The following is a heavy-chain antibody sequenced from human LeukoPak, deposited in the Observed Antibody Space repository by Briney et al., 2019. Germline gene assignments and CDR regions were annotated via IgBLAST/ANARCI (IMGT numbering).Heavy chain of an antibody. J-gene: IGHJ4*02. CDR1: GFTFSSYS. CDR2: ISSSSSYI. D-gene: IGHD6-13*01. Sequence: GGSLRLSCAASGFTFSSYSMNWVRQAPGKGLEWVSSISSSSSYIYYADSVKGRFTISRDDAKNSLYLQMNSLRAADTAVYYCARDLGSSSPNAYWGQGTLVTVSS. V-gene: IGHV3-21*01. CDR3: ARDLGSSSPNAY.